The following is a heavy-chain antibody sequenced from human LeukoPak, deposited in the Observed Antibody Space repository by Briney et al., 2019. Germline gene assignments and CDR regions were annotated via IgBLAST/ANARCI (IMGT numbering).Heavy chain of an antibody. D-gene: IGHD5-12*01. CDR2: ISTSSIYI. CDR3: AKDPLLIVATHFDY. CDR1: GFTFSSYA. J-gene: IGHJ4*02. V-gene: IGHV3-21*04. Sequence: GGSLRLSCAASGFTFSSYAMHWVRQAPGKGLQWVSSISTSSIYIYYADSVKGRFTISRDNAKNSLYLQMNSLRAEDTAVYYCAKDPLLIVATHFDYWGQGTLVTVSS.